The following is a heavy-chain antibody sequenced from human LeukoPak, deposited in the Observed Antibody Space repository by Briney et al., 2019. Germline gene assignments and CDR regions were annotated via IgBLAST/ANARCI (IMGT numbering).Heavy chain of an antibody. Sequence: KPSETLSLTCTVSGYSISSGYYWGWIRQPPGKGLEWIGSIYHSGSTYYNPSLKSRVTISVDTSKNQFSLKLSSVTAADTAVYYCARGGYSGYVGTDDYWGQGTLVTVSS. J-gene: IGHJ4*02. CDR2: IYHSGST. CDR3: ARGGYSGYVGTDDY. V-gene: IGHV4-38-2*02. D-gene: IGHD5-12*01. CDR1: GYSISSGYY.